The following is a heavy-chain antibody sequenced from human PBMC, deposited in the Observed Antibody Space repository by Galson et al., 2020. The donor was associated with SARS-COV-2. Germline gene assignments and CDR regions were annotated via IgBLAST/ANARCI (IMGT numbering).Heavy chain of an antibody. CDR3: ARGAVMGFDWLTPFDY. V-gene: IGHV4-39*07. CDR1: GGSISSSSYY. J-gene: IGHJ4*02. D-gene: IGHD3-9*01. CDR2: IYYSGST. Sequence: ASETLSLTCTVSGGSISSSSYYWGWIRQPPGKGLEWIGSIYYSGSTYYNPSLKSRVTISVDTSKNQFSLKLSSVTAADTAVYYCARGAVMGFDWLTPFDYWGQGTLVTVSS.